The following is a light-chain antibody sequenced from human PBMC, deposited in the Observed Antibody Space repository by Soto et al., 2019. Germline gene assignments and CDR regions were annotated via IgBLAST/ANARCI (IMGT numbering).Light chain of an antibody. Sequence: EIELTQSPATLSVSAGGTVTLSCRASQSIRTNVAWYRQIPGQAPRLLVYGASTRATGVPARFSGSGSGIVFTLTISSLQSEDSAFYYCQQYFNWPLKWTFGPGTKVQIK. CDR1: QSIRTN. CDR2: GAS. V-gene: IGKV3-15*01. CDR3: QQYFNWPLKWT. J-gene: IGKJ1*01.